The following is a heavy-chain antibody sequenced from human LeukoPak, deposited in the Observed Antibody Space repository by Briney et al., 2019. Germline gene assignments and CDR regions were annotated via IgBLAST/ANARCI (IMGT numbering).Heavy chain of an antibody. J-gene: IGHJ4*02. CDR3: ARDGAVYYDFWSGYYSHCDY. CDR2: ISYHGSNK. D-gene: IGHD3-3*01. CDR1: GFTFSTYG. Sequence: TGGSLRLSCAASGFTFSTYGMHWVRQAPGKGLEWVAVISYHGSNKYYADSVKGRFTISRDNSKNPLYLQMNSLRAEDTAVYYCARDGAVYYDFWSGYYSHCDYWGQGTLVTVSS. V-gene: IGHV3-30*03.